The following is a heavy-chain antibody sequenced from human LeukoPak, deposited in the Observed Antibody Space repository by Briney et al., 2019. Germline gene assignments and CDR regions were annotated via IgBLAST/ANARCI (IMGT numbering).Heavy chain of an antibody. Sequence: SETLSLTCTVSGGSISSYYWSWIRQPAGKGLEWIGRIYTSGSTNYNPSLKSRVTMSVDTSKNQFSLKLSSVTAADTAVYYCARDQKDFWSGYSDYWGQGTLVTVSS. J-gene: IGHJ4*02. D-gene: IGHD3-3*01. CDR2: IYTSGST. V-gene: IGHV4-4*07. CDR3: ARDQKDFWSGYSDY. CDR1: GGSISSYY.